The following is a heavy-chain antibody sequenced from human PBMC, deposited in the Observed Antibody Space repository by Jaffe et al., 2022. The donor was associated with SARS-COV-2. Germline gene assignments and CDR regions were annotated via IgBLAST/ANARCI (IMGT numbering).Heavy chain of an antibody. V-gene: IGHV1-18*01. D-gene: IGHD3-22*01. CDR3: AKDYYDRSGYSPFDS. J-gene: IGHJ4*02. Sequence: QVQLVQSGAEVKKPGASVKVSCKASGYTFTRNGITWMRQAPGQGLEWMGWISAYNGNTNYAQKLQGRVTMTTDTSTSTAYMELRSLRSDDTAVYYCAKDYYDRSGYSPFDSWGQGTLVTVSS. CDR1: GYTFTRNG. CDR2: ISAYNGNT.